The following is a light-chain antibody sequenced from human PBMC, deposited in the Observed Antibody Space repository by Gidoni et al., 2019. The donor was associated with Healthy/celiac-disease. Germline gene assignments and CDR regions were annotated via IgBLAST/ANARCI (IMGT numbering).Light chain of an antibody. CDR1: QSVSSY. CDR3: QQSSS. V-gene: IGKV3-11*01. Sequence: EIVLTQSPATLSLSPGERATLSCRASQSVSSYLAWYQQKPGQAPRLLIYDASNRATGIPARFSGSGSGTDFTLTISSLEPEDFEVYYCQQSSSFGQGTKLEIK. J-gene: IGKJ2*03. CDR2: DAS.